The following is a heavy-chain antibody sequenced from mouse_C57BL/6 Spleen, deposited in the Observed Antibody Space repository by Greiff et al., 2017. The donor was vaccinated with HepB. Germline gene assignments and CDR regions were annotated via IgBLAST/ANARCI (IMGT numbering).Heavy chain of an antibody. Sequence: EVKLVESGPELVKPGASVKISCKASGYSFTDYNMNWVKQSNGKSLEWIGVINPNYGTTSYNKKFKGKATLTVDQSSSTAYMQLNSLTSEDSAVYYCARSYYDRGAWFAYWGQGTLVTVSA. CDR1: GYSFTDYN. V-gene: IGHV1-39*01. CDR2: INPNYGTT. CDR3: ARSYYDRGAWFAY. J-gene: IGHJ3*01. D-gene: IGHD2-4*01.